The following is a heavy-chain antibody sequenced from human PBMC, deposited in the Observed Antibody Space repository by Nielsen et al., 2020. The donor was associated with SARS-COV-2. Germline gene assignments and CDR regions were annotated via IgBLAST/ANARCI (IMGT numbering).Heavy chain of an antibody. CDR3: ARPHVWWLALFRN. V-gene: IGHV4-34*01. CDR2: INHSGST. D-gene: IGHD6-19*01. Sequence: SETMSLTCAVYGGSFSGYYWSWIRQPPGKGLEWIGEINHSGSTNYNPSLKSRVTISVDTSKNQFSLKLSSVTAADTAVYYCARPHVWWLALFRNWGQGTLVTVSS. J-gene: IGHJ4*02. CDR1: GGSFSGYY.